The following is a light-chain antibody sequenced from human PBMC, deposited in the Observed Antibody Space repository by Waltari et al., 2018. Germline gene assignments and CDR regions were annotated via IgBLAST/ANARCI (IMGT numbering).Light chain of an antibody. Sequence: DIQMTQSPSSLSASVGDRVTNTCQASQDISNYLNWYQQKPGKAPKHLIYDASNLETGVPSRFSGSGSGTDFTFTISSLQPEDIATYYCQQYDNLPLTFGGGTKVEIK. CDR2: DAS. V-gene: IGKV1-33*01. J-gene: IGKJ4*01. CDR3: QQYDNLPLT. CDR1: QDISNY.